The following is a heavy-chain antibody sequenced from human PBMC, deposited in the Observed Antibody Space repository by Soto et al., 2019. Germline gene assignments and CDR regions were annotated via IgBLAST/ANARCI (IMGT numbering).Heavy chain of an antibody. Sequence: EVQLLESGGGLVQPGGSLRLSCAASGFTFRSYAMTWVRQVPGKGLEWVSTVSGRAASTKYADSVKGRFTISRDNSKNTLDLQVNVQRAEDTAVYYCARTLPFKKNQQTWADAFDVLGQGTTVTVSS. CDR2: VSGRAAST. J-gene: IGHJ3*01. CDR1: GFTFRSYA. V-gene: IGHV3-23*01. CDR3: ARTLPFKKNQQTWADAFDV. D-gene: IGHD2-2*01.